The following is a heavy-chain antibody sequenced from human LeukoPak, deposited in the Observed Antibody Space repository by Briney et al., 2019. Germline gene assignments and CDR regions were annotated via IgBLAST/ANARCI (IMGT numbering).Heavy chain of an antibody. Sequence: ASVKVSCKASGYTFTGYYMHWVRQAPGQGLEWMGWINPNSGGTNYAQKFQGRVTMTRDTSISTAYMELSRLRSDDTAVYYCVFHDSSGYYYFDYWGQGTLVTVSS. CDR3: VFHDSSGYYYFDY. D-gene: IGHD3-22*01. V-gene: IGHV1-2*02. CDR2: INPNSGGT. J-gene: IGHJ4*02. CDR1: GYTFTGYY.